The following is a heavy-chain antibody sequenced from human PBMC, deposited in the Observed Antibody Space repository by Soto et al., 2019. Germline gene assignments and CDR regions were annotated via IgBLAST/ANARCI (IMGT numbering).Heavy chain of an antibody. CDR2: ISYDGSNK. V-gene: IGHV3-30*18. D-gene: IGHD3-22*01. J-gene: IGHJ4*02. CDR3: AKWYYYDSSGPDY. CDR1: GFTFSSYG. Sequence: QVQLVESGGGVVQPGRSLRLSCAASGFTFSSYGMHWVRQAPGKGLEWVAVISYDGSNKYYADSVKGRFTISRDNSKNTLYPQMNSLRAEDTAVYYCAKWYYYDSSGPDYWGQGTLVTVSS.